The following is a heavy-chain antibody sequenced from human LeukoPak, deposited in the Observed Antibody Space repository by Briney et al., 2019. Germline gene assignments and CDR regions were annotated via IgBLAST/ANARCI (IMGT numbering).Heavy chain of an antibody. D-gene: IGHD2-15*01. CDR2: IYYSGST. Sequence: PSETLSLTCTVSGGSISSSSYYWGWIRQPPGKGLEWIGSIYYSGSTYYNPSLKSRVTISVDTSNNQFSLKLSSVTAADTAVYYCVRPGQSSWWVYFNYWGQGTVVTVSS. CDR1: GGSISSSSYY. V-gene: IGHV4-39*01. CDR3: VRPGQSSWWVYFNY. J-gene: IGHJ4*02.